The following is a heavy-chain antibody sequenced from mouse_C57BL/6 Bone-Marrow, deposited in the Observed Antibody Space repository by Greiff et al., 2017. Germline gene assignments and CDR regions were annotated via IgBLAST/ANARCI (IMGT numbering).Heavy chain of an antibody. V-gene: IGHV1-85*01. Sequence: VKLMESGPELVKPGASVKLSCKASGYTFTSYDINWVRQRPGQGLEWIGWIYPRDGSTKYNEKFKGKATLAVATSSSTAYMGLHSLTSEDSAVYCCARLEFDGSSGDWYFDVWGTGTTVTVSS. D-gene: IGHD1-1*01. CDR3: ARLEFDGSSGDWYFDV. CDR1: GYTFTSYD. CDR2: IYPRDGST. J-gene: IGHJ1*03.